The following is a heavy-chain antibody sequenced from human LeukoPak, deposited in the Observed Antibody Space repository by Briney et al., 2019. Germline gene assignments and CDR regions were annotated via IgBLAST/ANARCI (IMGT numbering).Heavy chain of an antibody. CDR1: GFTFSSYS. Sequence: GGSLRLSCAASGFTFSSYSMNWVRQAPGKGLDWVSSISSSSSYIYYADSVKGRSTISRDNAKNSLYLQMNSLRAEDTAVYYCAMGHTAKTHGLVYWGQGTLVTVSS. CDR2: ISSSSSYI. J-gene: IGHJ4*02. D-gene: IGHD5-18*01. CDR3: AMGHTAKTHGLVY. V-gene: IGHV3-21*01.